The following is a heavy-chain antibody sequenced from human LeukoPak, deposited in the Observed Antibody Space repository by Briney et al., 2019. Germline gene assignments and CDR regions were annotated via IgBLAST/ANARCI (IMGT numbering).Heavy chain of an antibody. Sequence: GGSLRLSCAASGFTFTTYWMSWVRQAPGKGLEWVANMKPDGSEIFYVDSVKGRFTISRDNSKNTLYLQMNSLRAEDTAVYYCARGVSSSSWYRWDYYYYMDVWGKGTTVTVSS. CDR1: GFTFTTYW. CDR2: MKPDGSEI. CDR3: ARGVSSSSWYRWDYYYYMDV. D-gene: IGHD6-13*01. V-gene: IGHV3-7*01. J-gene: IGHJ6*03.